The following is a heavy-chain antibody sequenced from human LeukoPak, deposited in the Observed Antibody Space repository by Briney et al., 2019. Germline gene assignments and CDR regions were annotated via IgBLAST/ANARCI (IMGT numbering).Heavy chain of an antibody. D-gene: IGHD2-2*01. CDR2: MNPKTGNT. J-gene: IGHJ4*02. CDR1: GYVFISYD. Sequence: GASVKVSCKASGYVFISYDINWVRQATGQGLEWMGWMNPKTGNTGFSQKFQGRVTITRDTSISTAYMELSRLTSEDTGVYYCTRGLPRDGLVVIAAANEYWGQGSLVTASS. CDR3: TRGLPRDGLVVIAAANEY. V-gene: IGHV1-8*01.